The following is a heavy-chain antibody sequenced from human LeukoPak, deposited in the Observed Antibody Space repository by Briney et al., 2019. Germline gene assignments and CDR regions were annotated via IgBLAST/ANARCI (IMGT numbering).Heavy chain of an antibody. CDR3: ARSNNYDFWSGYSFDY. J-gene: IGHJ4*02. CDR1: GGSISSSSYY. Sequence: SETLSLTCTVSGGSISSSSYYWGWIRQPPGKGLEWIGSIYYSGSTYYNPSLKSRVTISVDTSKNQFSLKLSSVTAADTAVYCCARSNNYDFWSGYSFDYWGQGTLVTVSS. CDR2: IYYSGST. D-gene: IGHD3-3*01. V-gene: IGHV4-39*01.